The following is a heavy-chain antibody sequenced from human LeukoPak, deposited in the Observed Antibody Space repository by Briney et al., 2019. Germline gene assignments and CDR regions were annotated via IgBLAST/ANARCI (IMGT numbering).Heavy chain of an antibody. V-gene: IGHV4-59*01. CDR1: GGSIGSYH. Sequence: PSETLSLTCSVSGGSIGSYHWNWIRQPSGKGLEWIGIMFNNGGTKHNPSLKSRVAISVDTSKNQFALKLSSVTAADTAVYYCVASYGGYVLDYWGQGALVIVSS. CDR2: MFNNGGT. J-gene: IGHJ4*02. CDR3: VASYGGYVLDY. D-gene: IGHD5-12*01.